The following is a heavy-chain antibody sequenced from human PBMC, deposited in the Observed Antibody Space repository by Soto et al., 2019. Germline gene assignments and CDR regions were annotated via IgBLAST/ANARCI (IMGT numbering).Heavy chain of an antibody. CDR1: GYTFTSYD. Sequence: QVQLVQSGAEVKKPGASVKVSCKASGYTFTSYDINWVRQATGQGLEWMGWMNPNSGYTGHAQKFQGRVTMTRDTSTSTAYMELSSMRSEDTAVYYCARVFGSIDYWGKGTLVTVAS. CDR3: ARVFGSIDY. D-gene: IGHD2-21*01. V-gene: IGHV1-8*01. J-gene: IGHJ4*02. CDR2: MNPNSGYT.